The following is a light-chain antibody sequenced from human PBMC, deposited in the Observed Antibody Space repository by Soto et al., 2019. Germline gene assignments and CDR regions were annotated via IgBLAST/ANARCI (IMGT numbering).Light chain of an antibody. J-gene: IGLJ1*01. Sequence: QSVLTQPPSASGTPGQRVPISCSGSSSNIGSNYVYWYQQLPGTAPKLLIYRNNQRPSGVPDRFSGSKSGTSASLAISGLRSEDEADYYCAAWDDSLSGSGVFGTGIKVTVL. CDR1: SSNIGSNY. CDR2: RNN. V-gene: IGLV1-47*01. CDR3: AAWDDSLSGSGV.